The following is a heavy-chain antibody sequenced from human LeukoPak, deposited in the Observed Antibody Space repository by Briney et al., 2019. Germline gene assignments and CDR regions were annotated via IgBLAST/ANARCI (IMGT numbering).Heavy chain of an antibody. CDR2: IYYSGST. CDR1: GGSINRYY. Sequence: SETLSLTCTVSGGSINRYYWSWIRQPPGKGLEWIGYIYYSGSTDYNPSLKNRVTISIDTSKNHFSLKLSSVTAADTAVYYCARQVVIYGLDVWGQGTTVTVSS. V-gene: IGHV4-59*08. J-gene: IGHJ6*02. D-gene: IGHD2-21*01. CDR3: ARQVVIYGLDV.